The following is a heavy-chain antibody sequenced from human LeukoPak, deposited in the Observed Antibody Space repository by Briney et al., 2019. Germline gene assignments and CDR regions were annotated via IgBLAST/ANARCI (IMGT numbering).Heavy chain of an antibody. J-gene: IGHJ4*02. D-gene: IGHD5-12*01. V-gene: IGHV3-23*01. CDR2: IHRSGART. Sequence: GGSLRLSCAASGFTFSDYAMTWVRQAPGKGLEWVSCIHRSGARTYYADSVKGRFTISRDNVKNTIDLQMSSLRVEDTAVYYCAREVVATRFDNWGQGTLVTVSP. CDR3: AREVVATRFDN. CDR1: GFTFSDYA.